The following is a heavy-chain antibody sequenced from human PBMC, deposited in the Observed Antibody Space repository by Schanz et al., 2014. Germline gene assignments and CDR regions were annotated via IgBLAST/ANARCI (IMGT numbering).Heavy chain of an antibody. CDR2: IIPILGIA. CDR3: ARAPTAYCSDTSCLGTPFDY. J-gene: IGHJ4*02. Sequence: QVQLVQSGAEVKKPGASVKVSCKASGYTFTSDSMHWVRQAPGQGLEWMGRIIPILGIANYAQKFQGRVTNTADKSTSTAYMDLSSLRSEDTAVYYCARAPTAYCSDTSCLGTPFDYWGQGTLVTVSS. D-gene: IGHD2-2*01. V-gene: IGHV1-69*09. CDR1: GYTFTSDS.